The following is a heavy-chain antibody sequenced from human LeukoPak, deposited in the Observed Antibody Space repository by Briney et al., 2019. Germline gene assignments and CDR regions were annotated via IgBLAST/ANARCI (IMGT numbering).Heavy chain of an antibody. CDR3: AREAYGMDV. CDR2: IKQDGSEK. V-gene: IGHV3-7*03. Sequence: GGSLRLSCAASGFTFSNYWMSWVRQAPGKGLEWVANIKQDGSEKYYVDSVKGRFTISRDDAKNSLYLQMNSLRVEDTAFYYCAREAYGMDVWGKGTTVTVSS. CDR1: GFTFSNYW. J-gene: IGHJ6*04.